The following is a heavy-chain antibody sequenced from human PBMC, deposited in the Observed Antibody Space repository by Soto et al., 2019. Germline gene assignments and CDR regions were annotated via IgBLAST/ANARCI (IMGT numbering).Heavy chain of an antibody. Sequence: ASVKVSCKASGCTFTSYGISWVRQAPGQGLEWMGWISAYNGNTNYAQKLQGRVTMTTDTSTSTAYMELRSLRSDDTAVYYCAREWEGYCSGGSCYGHWFDPWGQGTLVTVSS. CDR3: AREWEGYCSGGSCYGHWFDP. D-gene: IGHD2-15*01. J-gene: IGHJ5*02. V-gene: IGHV1-18*04. CDR1: GCTFTSYG. CDR2: ISAYNGNT.